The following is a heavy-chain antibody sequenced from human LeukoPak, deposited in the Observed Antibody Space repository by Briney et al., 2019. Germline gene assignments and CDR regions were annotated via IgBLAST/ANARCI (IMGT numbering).Heavy chain of an antibody. CDR3: ASDRSGLSFCF. Sequence: PSETLSLTCAVSGASISSSSWWTWVRQPPGKGLEWIGEIYHSGSTYYNSSLKSRITISVDTSKNQFSLKLTSVTAADTAVYYCASDRSGLSFCFWGQGTLVTVSS. CDR2: IYHSGST. V-gene: IGHV4-4*02. D-gene: IGHD3-3*01. J-gene: IGHJ4*02. CDR1: GASISSSSW.